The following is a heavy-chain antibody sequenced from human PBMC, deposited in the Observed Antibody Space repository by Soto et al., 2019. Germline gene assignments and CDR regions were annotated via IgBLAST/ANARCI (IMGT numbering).Heavy chain of an antibody. D-gene: IGHD2-21*02. V-gene: IGHV4-59*01. CDR3: ARDLWGYCGTDCYPLDV. J-gene: IGHJ6*02. Sequence: SETLSLTCTVSGGSISSYDWGWIRQPPGKGLEWIGYMYHTGSTVYNPSFKSRVTISVDTSKNQFSLKLNSVTAADTAVYYCARDLWGYCGTDCYPLDVWGQGTTVTVSS. CDR2: MYHTGST. CDR1: GGSISSYD.